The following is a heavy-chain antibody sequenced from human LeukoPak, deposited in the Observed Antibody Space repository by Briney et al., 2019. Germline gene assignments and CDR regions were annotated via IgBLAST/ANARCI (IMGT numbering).Heavy chain of an antibody. D-gene: IGHD3-22*01. Sequence: GGSLRLSCVASGFIFNKHAMSWVRQAPGKGLEWVSGLSGSGSSTDYADSVKGRFAVSRDNSKNTVFLQMSNLRAEDTAVYYCATAGGSSGSYPLIYWGQGILVTVSS. CDR1: GFIFNKHA. CDR3: ATAGGSSGSYPLIY. CDR2: LSGSGSST. J-gene: IGHJ4*02. V-gene: IGHV3-23*01.